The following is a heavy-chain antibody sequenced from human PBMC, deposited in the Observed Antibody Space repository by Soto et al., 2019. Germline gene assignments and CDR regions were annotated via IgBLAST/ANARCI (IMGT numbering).Heavy chain of an antibody. Sequence: QITLKESGPTLVKPTQTLTLTCTFSGFSLSSTRMAVGWIRQPPGKALEWLALIYWDDDKRYSPFLKSRLTLTKDTAKNQVVLTMAYMDPVDTGRYYCAHIVVAGLGYYFDYWGQGTLVTVSS. CDR3: AHIVVAGLGYYFDY. CDR1: GFSLSSTRMA. D-gene: IGHD6-19*01. CDR2: IYWDDDK. V-gene: IGHV2-5*02. J-gene: IGHJ4*02.